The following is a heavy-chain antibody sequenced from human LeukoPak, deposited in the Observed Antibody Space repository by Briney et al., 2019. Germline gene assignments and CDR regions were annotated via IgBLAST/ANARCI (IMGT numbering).Heavy chain of an antibody. J-gene: IGHJ6*03. CDR3: ARDRKGYCSSTSCFNYYYMDV. CDR1: GFTFSSYW. Sequence: GGSLRLSCAASGFTFSSYWMSWVRQAPGKGLEWVANIKQDGSEKYYVDSVKGRFTISRDNAKNSLYLQMNSLRAEDTAVYHCARDRKGYCSSTSCFNYYYMDVWGKGTTVTVSS. CDR2: IKQDGSEK. V-gene: IGHV3-7*01. D-gene: IGHD2-2*01.